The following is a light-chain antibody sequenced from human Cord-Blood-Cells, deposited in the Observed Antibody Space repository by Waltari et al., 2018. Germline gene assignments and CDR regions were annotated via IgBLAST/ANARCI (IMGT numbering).Light chain of an antibody. CDR3: QQYGRSPCT. Sequence: EIVLTQSPGTLSLSSGERATLSCRASQSVSSSYLAWYQQKPGQAPRLLIYGASSRATGIPDRFSGSGSGTDFTLTISRLEPEDFAVYYCQQYGRSPCTFGQGTKVEIK. V-gene: IGKV3-20*01. CDR2: GAS. CDR1: QSVSSSY. J-gene: IGKJ1*01.